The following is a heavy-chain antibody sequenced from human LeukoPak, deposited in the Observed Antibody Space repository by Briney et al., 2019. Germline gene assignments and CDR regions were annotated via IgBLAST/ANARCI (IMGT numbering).Heavy chain of an antibody. V-gene: IGHV1-69*01. CDR1: GGTFSSYA. Sequence: SVNVSCKASGGTFSSYAISWVRQAPGQGLEWMGGIIPIFGTANYAQKFQGRVTITADESTSTAYMELSSLRSEDTAVYYCARGPYYYDSSGYRQFDYWGQGTLVTVSS. CDR3: ARGPYYYDSSGYRQFDY. CDR2: IIPIFGTA. J-gene: IGHJ4*02. D-gene: IGHD3-22*01.